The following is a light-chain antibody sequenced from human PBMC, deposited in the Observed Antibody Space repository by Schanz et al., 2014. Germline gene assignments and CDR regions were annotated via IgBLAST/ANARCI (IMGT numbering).Light chain of an antibody. J-gene: IGLJ2*01. Sequence: QSALTQPASVSGSPGQSITISCTGTSSDVGGYNYVSWYQQHPGKAPKLMIYDVSDRPSGVSNRFSGSKSGNTASLTVSGLQAEDEADYYCSSYAGSLVVFGGGTKLTVL. CDR3: SSYAGSLVV. CDR1: SSDVGGYNY. V-gene: IGLV2-14*03. CDR2: DVS.